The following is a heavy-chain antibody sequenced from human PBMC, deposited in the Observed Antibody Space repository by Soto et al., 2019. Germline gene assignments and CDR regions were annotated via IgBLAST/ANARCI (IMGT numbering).Heavy chain of an antibody. J-gene: IGHJ6*03. CDR1: GGSISSSSYY. Sequence: SETLSLTCTVSGGSISSSSYYWGWIRQPPGKGLEWIGSIYYSGSTYYNPSLKSRVTISVDTSKNQFSLKLSSVTAADTAVYYCARTIFGVVTVRTDYYYMDVWGKGTTVTVSS. D-gene: IGHD3-3*01. CDR3: ARTIFGVVTVRTDYYYMDV. V-gene: IGHV4-39*01. CDR2: IYYSGST.